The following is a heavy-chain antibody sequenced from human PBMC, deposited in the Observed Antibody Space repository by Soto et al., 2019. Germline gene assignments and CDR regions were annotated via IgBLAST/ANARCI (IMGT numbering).Heavy chain of an antibody. Sequence: GASVKVSCKASGYTFTGYYMHWVRQAPGQGLEWMGWINPNSGGTNYAQKFQGWVTMTRDTSISTAYMELSRLRSDDTAVYYCARGSYCSGGSCYSPDFDYWGQGTLVTVSS. CDR2: INPNSGGT. J-gene: IGHJ4*02. D-gene: IGHD2-15*01. CDR3: ARGSYCSGGSCYSPDFDY. CDR1: GYTFTGYY. V-gene: IGHV1-2*04.